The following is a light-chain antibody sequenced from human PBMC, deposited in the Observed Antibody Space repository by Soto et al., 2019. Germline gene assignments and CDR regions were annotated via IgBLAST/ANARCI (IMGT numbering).Light chain of an antibody. CDR3: SSYTSSSTLV. J-gene: IGLJ1*01. V-gene: IGLV2-14*01. CDR1: SSDVGGYNY. Sequence: QSALTQPASVSGSPGQSITISCTGTSSDVGGYNYVSWYQQHPGKAPKLMIYDVSNRPSGVSNRFSGSKSGNTASLTISGLQAKDEADYYCSSYTSSSTLVFGTGTQVTVL. CDR2: DVS.